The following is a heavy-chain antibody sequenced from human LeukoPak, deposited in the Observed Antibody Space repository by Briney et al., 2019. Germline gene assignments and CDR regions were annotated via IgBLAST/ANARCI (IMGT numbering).Heavy chain of an antibody. V-gene: IGHV1-24*01. CDR1: GYTFTELS. Sequence: ASVKVSCKASGYTFTELSMHWVRHAPGKGLDWMGGFDPEDVETIYAQKFQGRATMTEDTSTDTAYMELSSLRSEDTAVYYCARDGSGSSWYYYYYYMDVWGKGTTVTISS. CDR2: FDPEDVET. D-gene: IGHD6-13*01. J-gene: IGHJ6*03. CDR3: ARDGSGSSWYYYYYYMDV.